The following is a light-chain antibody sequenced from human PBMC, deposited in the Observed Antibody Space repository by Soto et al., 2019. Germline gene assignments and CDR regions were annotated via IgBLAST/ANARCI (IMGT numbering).Light chain of an antibody. CDR3: QSYDSSLSGFYV. V-gene: IGLV1-40*01. CDR1: SSNIGAGYD. CDR2: GNT. Sequence: QSVLTQPPSVSGASGQRVTISCTGSSSNIGAGYDVHWYQQLPGTAPKLLIYGNTNRPSGVPDRFSGPKSGTSASLAITGLQAEDEADYYCQSYDSSLSGFYVFGTGTKVTVL. J-gene: IGLJ1*01.